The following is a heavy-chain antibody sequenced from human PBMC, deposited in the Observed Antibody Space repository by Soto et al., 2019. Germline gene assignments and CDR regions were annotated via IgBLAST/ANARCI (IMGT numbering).Heavy chain of an antibody. Sequence: LSLTCTVSGGSISSGGYYWSWIRQHPGKGLEWIGYIYYSGSTYYNPSLKSRVTISVDTSKNQFSLKLSSVTAADTAVYYCARASYDFWSGYYSPDYYYYGMDVWGQGTTVTVSS. CDR1: GGSISSGGYY. CDR2: IYYSGST. V-gene: IGHV4-31*03. CDR3: ARASYDFWSGYYSPDYYYYGMDV. D-gene: IGHD3-3*01. J-gene: IGHJ6*02.